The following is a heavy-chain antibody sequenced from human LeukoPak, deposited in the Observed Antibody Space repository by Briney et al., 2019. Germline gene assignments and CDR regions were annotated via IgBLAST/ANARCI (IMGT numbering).Heavy chain of an antibody. CDR2: VNPNTGDT. Sequence: ASVKVSCKASGYTFIGYYMHWVRQAPGQGLEWMGWVNPNTGDTQYAQKFQGRVTVTRDTSISTTYMELSRLTSDDTAVYYCAGDRGDCGDDCYSFDYWGQGTLATVSS. D-gene: IGHD2-21*02. J-gene: IGHJ4*02. CDR1: GYTFIGYY. V-gene: IGHV1-2*02. CDR3: AGDRGDCGDDCYSFDY.